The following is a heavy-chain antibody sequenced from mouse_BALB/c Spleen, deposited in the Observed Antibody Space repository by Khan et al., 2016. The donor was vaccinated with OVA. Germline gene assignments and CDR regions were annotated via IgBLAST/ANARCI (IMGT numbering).Heavy chain of an antibody. CDR3: ARRNWTMDC. J-gene: IGHJ4*01. CDR1: GFTFSDYY. Sequence: EVELVESGGGLVKPGGSLKLSCAASGFTFSDYYMYWVRQTPEKRLEWVATISYNGSYTYYPDSVKGRFIISRDNAKNSLYLQLSSLKSEDTAMYYCARRNWTMDCWGQGTSVTVSS. CDR2: ISYNGSYT. V-gene: IGHV5-4*02. D-gene: IGHD4-1*01.